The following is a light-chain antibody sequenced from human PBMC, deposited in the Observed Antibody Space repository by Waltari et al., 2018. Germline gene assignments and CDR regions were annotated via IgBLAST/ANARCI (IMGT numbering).Light chain of an antibody. Sequence: QPELTQSPSASASLGASVKLTCILSTGHSSYAIAWHQQQPQKGPRYLMKLNSDGSHNKGDGIPDRFSGSSSGAERYLTISSLQSEDEADYYSQTWGTGTHVVFGGGTKLTVL. CDR1: TGHSSYA. V-gene: IGLV4-69*01. J-gene: IGLJ2*01. CDR2: LNSDGSH. CDR3: QTWGTGTHVV.